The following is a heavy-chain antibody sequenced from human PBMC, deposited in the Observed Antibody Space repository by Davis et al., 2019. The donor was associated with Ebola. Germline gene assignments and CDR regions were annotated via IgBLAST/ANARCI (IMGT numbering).Heavy chain of an antibody. CDR1: GFTFDDYA. D-gene: IGHD6-19*01. V-gene: IGHV3-20*04. J-gene: IGHJ4*02. CDR2: INWNGGST. Sequence: GSLRLSCAASGFTFDDYAMTWVCQAPGKGLEWVSGINWNGGSTGYVDSVKGRFTISRDNSKNTLYLQMNSLRAEDTAVYYCAKGLKVSGWYYFDYWGQGTLVTVSS. CDR3: AKGLKVSGWYYFDY.